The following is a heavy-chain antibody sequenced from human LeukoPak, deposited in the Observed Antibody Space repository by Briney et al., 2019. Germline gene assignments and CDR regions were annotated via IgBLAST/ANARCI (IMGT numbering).Heavy chain of an antibody. V-gene: IGHV4-61*02. CDR3: ARDANVGSSPWGYYCYYYMDV. D-gene: IGHD1-26*01. CDR2: IYTSGST. J-gene: IGHJ6*03. Sequence: SQTLSLTCTVSGGSISSGSYYWSWIRQPAGKGLEWIGRIYTSGSTNYNPSLKSRVTISVDTSKNQFSLKLSSVTAADTAVYYCARDANVGSSPWGYYCYYYMDVWGKGTTVTVSS. CDR1: GGSISSGSYY.